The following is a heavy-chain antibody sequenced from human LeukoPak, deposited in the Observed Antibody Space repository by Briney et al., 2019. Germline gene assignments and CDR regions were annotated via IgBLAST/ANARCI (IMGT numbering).Heavy chain of an antibody. Sequence: SQTLSLTCTVSGGSTSNAHYYWSWIRQPPGKGLEWIGYIYYSGDTYYNPSLKSRVTISVDTSKNQFSLKLSSVTAADTAVYYCARHGSAYYDSSGYYAHWGQGTLVTVSS. CDR1: GGSTSNAHYY. V-gene: IGHV4-30-4*01. J-gene: IGHJ4*02. D-gene: IGHD3-22*01. CDR2: IYYSGDT. CDR3: ARHGSAYYDSSGYYAH.